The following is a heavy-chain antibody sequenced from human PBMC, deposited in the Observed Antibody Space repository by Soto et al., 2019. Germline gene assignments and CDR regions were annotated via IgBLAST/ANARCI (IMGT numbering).Heavy chain of an antibody. CDR3: ARDRIIGTSYSDY. CDR2: IHSSGTT. J-gene: IGHJ4*02. D-gene: IGHD1-7*01. CDR1: SGSINSFY. V-gene: IGHV4-4*07. Sequence: SETLSLTCTVSSGSINSFYWAWMRQPAGKGLEWIGRIHSSGTTNYNPSLSSRVTMSVDPSKNQFSLRLTSVTAADMAVYYCARDRIIGTSYSDYWGQGILVTVSS.